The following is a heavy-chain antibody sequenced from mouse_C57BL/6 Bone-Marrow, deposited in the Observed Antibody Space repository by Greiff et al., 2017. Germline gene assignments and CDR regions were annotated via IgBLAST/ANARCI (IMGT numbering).Heavy chain of an antibody. J-gene: IGHJ1*03. V-gene: IGHV1-87*01. D-gene: IGHD1-1*01. Sequence: VQLQQSGPELARPWASVKISCQAFYTFSRRVHFAIRDTNYWMQWVKQRPGQGLEWIGAIYHGNGDTSYNKKFKGKATLTAEKSSSKAYMQLSSRTSQASAVYYCAIRPITTVVARYFDVWGTGTTVTVSS. CDR3: SQASAVYYCAIRPITTVVARYFDV. CDR2: GQGLEWIG. CDR1: YTFSRRVH.